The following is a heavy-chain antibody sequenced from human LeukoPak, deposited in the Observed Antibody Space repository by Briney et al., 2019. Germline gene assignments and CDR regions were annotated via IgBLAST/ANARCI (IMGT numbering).Heavy chain of an antibody. D-gene: IGHD3-9*01. CDR3: ARETPRYFDWLPNYYYYGMDV. J-gene: IGHJ6*02. CDR1: GYTFTSYG. V-gene: IGHV1-18*01. Sequence: GASVKVSCMASGYTFTSYGISWVRQAPGQGLEWMGWISAYNGNTNYAQKLQGRVTMTTDTSTSTAYMELRSLRSDDTAVYYCARETPRYFDWLPNYYYYGMDVWGQGTTVTVSS. CDR2: ISAYNGNT.